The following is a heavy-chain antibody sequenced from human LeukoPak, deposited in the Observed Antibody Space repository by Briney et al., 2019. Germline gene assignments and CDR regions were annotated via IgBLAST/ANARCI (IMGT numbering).Heavy chain of an antibody. CDR3: ARGWGITHFDH. V-gene: IGHV1-69*13. J-gene: IGHJ4*02. CDR1: GYTFTNYF. CDR2: IIPIFGTA. D-gene: IGHD1-14*01. Sequence: ASVKVSCKASGYTFTNYFMQWVRQAPGQGLEWMGGIIPIFGTANYAQKFQGRVTITADESTSTAYMELSSLRSEDTAVYYCARGWGITHFDHWGQGTLVTVSS.